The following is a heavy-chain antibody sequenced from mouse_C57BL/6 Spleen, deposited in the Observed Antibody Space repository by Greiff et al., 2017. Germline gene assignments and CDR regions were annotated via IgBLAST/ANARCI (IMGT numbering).Heavy chain of an antibody. CDR3: VREGCFFGY. CDR2: IRSNSSNYAT. CDR1: GFTFNTYA. J-gene: IGHJ2*01. V-gene: IGHV10-3*01. Sequence: EVKLVESGGGLVQPKGSLKLSCAASGFTFNTYAMHWVRQAPGKGVEWVARIRSNSSNYATYYADSVKNRFTISRDDSQSMLYLQMNNLKTEDTAMYYCVREGCFFGYWGQGTTLTVAS.